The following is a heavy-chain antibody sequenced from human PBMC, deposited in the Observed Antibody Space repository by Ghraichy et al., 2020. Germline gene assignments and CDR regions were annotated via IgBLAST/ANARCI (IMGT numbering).Heavy chain of an antibody. CDR3: ATSLAEIKGRYDP. D-gene: IGHD3-3*02. Sequence: ASVKVSCKIGRAPVTTPVTSFELVCRVLRVKRKGWISGYNGDTKYSQKLHGRLTMTTDKSATTAYMELRSLRSDDTAVYYCATSLAEIKGRYDPWGQGTLFTVS. CDR1: RAPVTTPV. J-gene: IGHJ5*02. CDR2: ISGYNGDT. V-gene: IGHV1-18*04.